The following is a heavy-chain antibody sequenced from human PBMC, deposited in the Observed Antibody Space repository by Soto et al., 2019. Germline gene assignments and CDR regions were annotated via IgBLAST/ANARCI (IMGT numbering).Heavy chain of an antibody. J-gene: IGHJ4*02. CDR3: AGDAPDIAAAGYFDY. V-gene: IGHV3-11*06. D-gene: IGHD6-13*01. Sequence: QVQLVESGGGLVKPGGSLRLSCAASGFTFSDYYMSWIRQAPGKGLEWVSYISSSSSYTNYADSVKGRFTISRDNAKNSLYLQMNSLRAEDTAVYYCAGDAPDIAAAGYFDYWGQGTLVTVSS. CDR2: ISSSSSYT. CDR1: GFTFSDYY.